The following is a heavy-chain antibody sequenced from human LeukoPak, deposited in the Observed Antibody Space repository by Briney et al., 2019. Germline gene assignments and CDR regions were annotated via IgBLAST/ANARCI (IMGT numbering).Heavy chain of an antibody. Sequence: GGSLRLSCVASAFTFKTYTLNWVRQTPGKGLEWVSYISTAGNLINYADSVRGRFTISRDNAKNSLYLYMSSLTPEDTAVYYCARDIADYYGSGSPFDYWGQGTLVTVSS. CDR1: AFTFKTYT. CDR2: ISTAGNLI. J-gene: IGHJ4*02. D-gene: IGHD3-10*01. CDR3: ARDIADYYGSGSPFDY. V-gene: IGHV3-21*01.